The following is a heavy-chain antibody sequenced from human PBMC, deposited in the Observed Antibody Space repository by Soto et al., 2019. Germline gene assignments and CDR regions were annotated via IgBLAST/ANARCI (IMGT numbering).Heavy chain of an antibody. CDR1: GFTFTTYD. V-gene: IGHV3-21*01. CDR2: ITTTSRYI. Sequence: EVQLVESGGGLVKPGGSLRLSCAASGFTFTTYDMNWVRQAPGKGLEWVSSITTTSRYIYYADSVRGRFTISRDNAKNSLFLQMDSLRAADTSVYYSVRSGTAPMLRHNWFDPWGQGTLVTVSS. CDR3: VRSGTAPMLRHNWFDP. J-gene: IGHJ5*02. D-gene: IGHD1-1*01.